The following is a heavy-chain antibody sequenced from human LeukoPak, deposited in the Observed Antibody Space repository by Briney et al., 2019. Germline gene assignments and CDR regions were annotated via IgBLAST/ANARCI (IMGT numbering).Heavy chain of an antibody. CDR3: AKGRLDPNLVLDY. J-gene: IGHJ4*02. Sequence: PGRSLRLSCAASRFFFSSYAMHWVRQAPGKGLEWLAVISSDGTNKYYADSVKGRFTISRDNSKNTLYLQMNSLRAEDTALYYCAKGRLDPNLVLDYWGQGTLVTVSS. CDR1: RFFFSSYA. D-gene: IGHD6-13*01. CDR2: ISSDGTNK. V-gene: IGHV3-30-3*01.